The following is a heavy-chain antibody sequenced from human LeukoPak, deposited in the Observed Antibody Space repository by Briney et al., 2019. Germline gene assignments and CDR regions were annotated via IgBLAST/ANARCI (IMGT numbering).Heavy chain of an antibody. J-gene: IGHJ3*02. CDR1: GGSFSGYY. CDR3: ARPAAGTEDLREDAFDI. V-gene: IGHV4-34*01. D-gene: IGHD6-13*01. CDR2: INHSGST. Sequence: SETLSLTCAVYGGSFSGYYWSWIRQPPGKGLEWIGEINHSGSTKYNPSLKSRVTISVDTSKNQFSLKLSSVTAADTAVYYCARPAAGTEDLREDAFDIWGQGTMVTVSS.